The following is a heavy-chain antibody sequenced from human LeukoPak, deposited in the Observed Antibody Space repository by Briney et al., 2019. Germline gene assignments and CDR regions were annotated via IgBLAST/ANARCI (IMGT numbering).Heavy chain of an antibody. CDR3: ARLRRYCSNTRCPKTLDV. J-gene: IGHJ6*04. CDR2: INHGGST. D-gene: IGHD2-2*01. V-gene: IGHV4-34*01. CDR1: GGSFSAYY. Sequence: SETLPLTCAVNGGSFSAYYWNWIRQPPGKGLEWIGEINHGGSTNYNPSLKSRVTISVDTSKNQFSLKLSSVTAADTAVYYCARLRRYCSNTRCPKTLDVWGKGTTVTVSS.